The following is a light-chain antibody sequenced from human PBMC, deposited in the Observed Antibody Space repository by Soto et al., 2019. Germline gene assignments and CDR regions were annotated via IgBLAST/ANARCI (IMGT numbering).Light chain of an antibody. CDR1: SSDVGGYNY. V-gene: IGLV2-11*01. J-gene: IGLJ1*01. CDR2: DVS. Sequence: QSVLTQPRSVSGSPGQSVTISCTGTSSDVGGYNYVSWYQQRPGKAPKLMIYDVSKRPSGGPDRFSGSKSGNTASLTISGLQAEDEADYYCCSYAGSCYVFGTGTKVNV. CDR3: CSYAGSCYV.